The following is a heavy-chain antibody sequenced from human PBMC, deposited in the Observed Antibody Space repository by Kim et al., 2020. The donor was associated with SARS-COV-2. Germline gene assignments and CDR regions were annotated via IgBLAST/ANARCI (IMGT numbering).Heavy chain of an antibody. Sequence: GGSLRLSCAASGFTFSSYGMHWVRQAPGKGLEWVAVIWYDGSNKYYADSVKGRFTISRDNSENTLYLQMNSLRAEDTAVYYCARDLEVGATTGYWGQGTLVTVSS. CDR2: IWYDGSNK. D-gene: IGHD1-26*01. J-gene: IGHJ4*02. V-gene: IGHV3-33*01. CDR1: GFTFSSYG. CDR3: ARDLEVGATTGY.